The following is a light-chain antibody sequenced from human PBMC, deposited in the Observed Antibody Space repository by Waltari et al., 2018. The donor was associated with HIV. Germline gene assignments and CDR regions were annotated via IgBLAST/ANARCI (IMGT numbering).Light chain of an antibody. Sequence: DIVMTQSPDSLAVSLGERAPINCKSSQSISYSSNNKNYLAWYQQKPGQPPKLLIYWASTRESGVPDRFSGSGSGTDFTLTISSLQAEDVAVYSCQQYYSTPYTFGQGTKLEIK. V-gene: IGKV4-1*01. CDR1: QSISYSSNNKNY. CDR2: WAS. J-gene: IGKJ2*01. CDR3: QQYYSTPYT.